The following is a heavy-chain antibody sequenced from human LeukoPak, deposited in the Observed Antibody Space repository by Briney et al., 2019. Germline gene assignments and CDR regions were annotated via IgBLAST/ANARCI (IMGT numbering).Heavy chain of an antibody. D-gene: IGHD3-10*01. CDR2: ISSGGTDI. CDR1: DFPYRNYN. V-gene: IGHV3-21*06. Sequence: AGGSLRLSCAASDFPYRNYNMTWIRQAPGKGLEWVSSISSGGTDIHYADSVKGRFTISRDNAKNALYLQMNSLKAEDTAVYYCARDAYFFGTGSXDYWXQGAQXTVSX. CDR3: ARDAYFFGTGSXDY. J-gene: IGHJ4*02.